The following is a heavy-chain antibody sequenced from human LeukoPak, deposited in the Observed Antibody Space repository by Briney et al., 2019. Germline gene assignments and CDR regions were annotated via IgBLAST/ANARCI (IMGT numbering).Heavy chain of an antibody. V-gene: IGHV3-48*01. D-gene: IGHD1-26*01. J-gene: IGHJ3*02. CDR3: ARDPSGTYYPRVSGALDI. CDR2: ISSSSSTI. Sequence: PGGSLRLSCAASGFTFSSYSMNWVRQAPGKGLEWVSYISSSSSTIYYADSVKGRFTISRDNAKNSLYLQMDSLRAEDTAVYYCARDPSGTYYPRVSGALDIWGQGTMVTVSS. CDR1: GFTFSSYS.